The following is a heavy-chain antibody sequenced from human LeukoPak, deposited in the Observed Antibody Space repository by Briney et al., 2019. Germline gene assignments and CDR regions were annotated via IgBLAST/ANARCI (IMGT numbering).Heavy chain of an antibody. Sequence: SVKVSCKASGGTFSSYAISWVRQAPGQGLEWMGGIIPIFGTANYAQKFQGRVTITADESTSTAYMELSSLRSEDTAVYYCARGWRNYYGSGSYFDYWGQGTLVTVSS. D-gene: IGHD3-10*01. CDR2: IIPIFGTA. CDR1: GGTFSSYA. V-gene: IGHV1-69*13. CDR3: ARGWRNYYGSGSYFDY. J-gene: IGHJ4*02.